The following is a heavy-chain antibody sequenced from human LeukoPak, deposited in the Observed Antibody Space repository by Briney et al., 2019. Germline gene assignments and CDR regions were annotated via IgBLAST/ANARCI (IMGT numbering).Heavy chain of an antibody. D-gene: IGHD2-15*01. V-gene: IGHV4-59*01. CDR3: ARVPASRSLMDV. CDR2: IYYSGST. Sequence: SETLSLTCTASGGSISSYYWSWIRQPPGKGLEWIGYIYYSGSTNYNPSLKSRVTISVDTSKNQFSLKLSSVTAADTAVYYCARVPASRSLMDVWGQGTTATVSS. CDR1: GGSISSYY. J-gene: IGHJ6*02.